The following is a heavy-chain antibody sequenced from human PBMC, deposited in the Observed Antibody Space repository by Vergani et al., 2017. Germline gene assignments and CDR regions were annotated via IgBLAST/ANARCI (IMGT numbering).Heavy chain of an antibody. Sequence: QVQLVESGGGVVQPGRSLRLSCAASGFTFSSYAMHWVRKAPGKGLEWVAVISHDGSNKYYADSVKGRFTISRDNSKNTLYLQMNSLRAEDTAVYYCSGDLSGFWSGFDYWSQGTLVTVSS. J-gene: IGHJ4*02. V-gene: IGHV3-30-3*01. CDR1: GFTFSSYA. D-gene: IGHD3-3*01. CDR2: ISHDGSNK. CDR3: SGDLSGFWSGFDY.